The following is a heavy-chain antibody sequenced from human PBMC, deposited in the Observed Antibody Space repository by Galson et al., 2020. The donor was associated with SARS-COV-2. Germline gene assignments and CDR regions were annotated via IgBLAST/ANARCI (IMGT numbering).Heavy chain of an antibody. CDR3: ARAPMFSDLVSSYTYYFDH. Sequence: SQTLSLTCVISADSVSNHPAGRNWNRQSPSRGLEWPGRTYYRSKWYTDYGLSVKGRITINPDTYNNQFSLRLNSVTPEDTAVYYCARAPMFSDLVSSYTYYFDHGGQGTLVTVSS. CDR1: ADSVSNHPAG. V-gene: IGHV6-1*01. J-gene: IGHJ4*02. D-gene: IGHD3-10*02. CDR2: TYYRSKWYT.